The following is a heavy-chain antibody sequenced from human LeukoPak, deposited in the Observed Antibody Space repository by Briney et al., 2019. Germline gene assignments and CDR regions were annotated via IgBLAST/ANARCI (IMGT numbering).Heavy chain of an antibody. CDR3: ARDGGTVVTPEVPFDY. D-gene: IGHD4-23*01. V-gene: IGHV4-39*07. CDR1: GGSISSSSYY. Sequence: SETLSLTCTVSGGSISSSSYYWGWIRQPPGKGLEWIGSIYYSGSTYYNPSLKSRVTISVDTSKNQFSLKLSSVTAADTAVYYCARDGGTVVTPEVPFDYWGQGTLVTVSS. CDR2: IYYSGST. J-gene: IGHJ4*02.